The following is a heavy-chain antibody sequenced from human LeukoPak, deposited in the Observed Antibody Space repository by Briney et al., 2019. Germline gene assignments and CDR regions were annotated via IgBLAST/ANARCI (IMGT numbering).Heavy chain of an antibody. D-gene: IGHD3-22*01. J-gene: IGHJ4*02. V-gene: IGHV4-39*07. CDR1: GCSFSSSSFY. CDR3: ATGGYDYYDSSGYYSLGY. Sequence: SGTLSLSCTVSGCSFSSSSFYWGCIRQPPGQGLEWSGSIYYSGSTYYNPSLKSRVTISVDTSKNQLYLKLSSVTAEDTAVYYCATGGYDYYDSSGYYSLGYWGQGTLVTVSS. CDR2: IYYSGST.